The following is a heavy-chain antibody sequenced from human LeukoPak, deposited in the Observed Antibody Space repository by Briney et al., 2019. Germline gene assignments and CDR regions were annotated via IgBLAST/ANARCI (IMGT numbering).Heavy chain of an antibody. CDR1: GGSISSYY. Sequence: PSETLSLTCTVSGGSISSYYWSWIRQPPGKGLEWIGYIYYSGSTNHNPSLKSRVTISVDTSKNQFSLKLSSVTAADTAVYYYARDEEGPWGQGTLVTVSS. CDR2: IYYSGST. V-gene: IGHV4-59*01. CDR3: ARDEEGP. J-gene: IGHJ5*02.